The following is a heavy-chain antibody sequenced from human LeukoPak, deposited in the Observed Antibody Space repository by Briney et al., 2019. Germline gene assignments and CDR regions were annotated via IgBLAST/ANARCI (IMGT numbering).Heavy chain of an antibody. D-gene: IGHD3-22*01. Sequence: ASVKVSCKASGYTFTGYYMHWVRQAPGQGLEWMGWINPNSGGTNYAQKFQGRVTMTSDRSISTAYMELSRLRSADTAVYYCARDHLYYYDSSGYYTYNWFDPWGQGTLVTVSS. CDR1: GYTFTGYY. CDR3: ARDHLYYYDSSGYYTYNWFDP. V-gene: IGHV1-2*02. J-gene: IGHJ5*02. CDR2: INPNSGGT.